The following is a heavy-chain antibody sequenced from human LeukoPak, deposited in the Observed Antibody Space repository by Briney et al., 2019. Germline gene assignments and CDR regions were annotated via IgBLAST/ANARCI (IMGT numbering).Heavy chain of an antibody. J-gene: IGHJ4*02. Sequence: ASVKVSCKASGYTFTSYDINWVRQATGQGLEWMGWMNPNSGNTGYAQKFQGRVTMTRNTSTSTAYMELSSLRSEDTAVYYCARANRIAVAGTVVFHSYWGQGTLVTVSS. CDR3: ARANRIAVAGTVVFHSY. CDR2: MNPNSGNT. CDR1: GYTFTSYD. D-gene: IGHD6-19*01. V-gene: IGHV1-8*01.